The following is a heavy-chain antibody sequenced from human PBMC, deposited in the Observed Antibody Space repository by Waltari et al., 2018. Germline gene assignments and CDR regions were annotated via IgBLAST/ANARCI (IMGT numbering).Heavy chain of an antibody. J-gene: IGHJ4*02. CDR3: VRDKSGGYYDY. CDR2: IRNRARSFTT. Sequence: VQLVESGGGVVKPGRSLRLSCAASGFTFSSYGMHWVRQAPGKGLEWVGLIRNRARSFTTDYAASVEGRFAISRDDSKNLLYLQMNSLKTEDTAVYYCVRDKSGGYYDYWGQGTLVTVSS. CDR1: GFTFSSYG. D-gene: IGHD1-26*01. V-gene: IGHV3-72*01.